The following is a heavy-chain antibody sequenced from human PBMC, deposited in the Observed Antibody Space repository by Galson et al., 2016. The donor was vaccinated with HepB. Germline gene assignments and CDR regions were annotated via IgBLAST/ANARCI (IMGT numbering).Heavy chain of an antibody. Sequence: SVKVSCKASGYTFTANYIHWVRQAPGQGLEWMGWTNPNTGTTKFPQKFQGRVTMTRDSSISTDYMELTSLRSDDTAVCYCARLIAYNFKGFDHWGQGTLVTVSS. J-gene: IGHJ4*02. CDR2: TNPNTGTT. V-gene: IGHV1-2*02. CDR3: ARLIAYNFKGFDH. CDR1: GYTFTANY. D-gene: IGHD5-24*01.